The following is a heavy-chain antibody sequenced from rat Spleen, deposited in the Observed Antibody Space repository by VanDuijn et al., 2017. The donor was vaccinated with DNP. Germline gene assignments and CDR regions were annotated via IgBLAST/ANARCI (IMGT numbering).Heavy chain of an antibody. CDR2: ISYDGSST. J-gene: IGHJ1*01. D-gene: IGHD1-2*01. CDR3: ARQEYYSSYIYGYFDF. CDR1: GFTFSNYD. Sequence: EVQLVESGGGLVQPGRSMKLSCAASGFTFSNYDMAWVRQAPKKGLEWVATISYDGSSTNYRDSVKGRFTISRDNAKSTLYLQMDSLRSEDTGTYSCARQEYYSSYIYGYFDFLGPGTMVTVSS. V-gene: IGHV5-7*01.